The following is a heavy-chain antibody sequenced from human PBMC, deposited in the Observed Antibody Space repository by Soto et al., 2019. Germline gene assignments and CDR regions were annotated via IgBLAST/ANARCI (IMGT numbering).Heavy chain of an antibody. CDR1: GFTFFNYA. J-gene: IGHJ5*02. V-gene: IGHV3-23*01. CDR3: ASRYCTNGVCYSGGFDP. D-gene: IGHD2-8*01. Sequence: GGSLRLSCAASGFTFFNYAMSWVRQAPGKWLEWVSGISGSSGITDYADSVKGRFTVSRDNSKNTMYLQMKSLRAEDAAVYYCASRYCTNGVCYSGGFDPWGQGTLVNVSS. CDR2: ISGSSGIT.